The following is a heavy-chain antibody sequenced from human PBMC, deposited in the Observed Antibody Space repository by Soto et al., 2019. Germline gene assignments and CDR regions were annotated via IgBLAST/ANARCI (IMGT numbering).Heavy chain of an antibody. D-gene: IGHD3-22*01. Sequence: EVQLLESGGGVTQPGGSLRLSCAASGFTFRIYAMSWVRQAPGKGLEWVSTISGNGGTSYADFVRGRFTISRHNSKNTLYLQMNSRRAEDTAVYYCAKDAPGSGWLSDYWGQGTRVTVSS. CDR1: GFTFRIYA. CDR2: ISGNGGT. V-gene: IGHV3-23*01. CDR3: AKDAPGSGWLSDY. J-gene: IGHJ4*02.